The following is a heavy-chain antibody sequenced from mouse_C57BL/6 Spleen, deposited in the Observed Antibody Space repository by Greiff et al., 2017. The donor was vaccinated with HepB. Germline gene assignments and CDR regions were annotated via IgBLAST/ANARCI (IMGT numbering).Heavy chain of an antibody. V-gene: IGHV1-81*01. CDR2: IYPRSGNT. CDR1: GYTFTSYG. D-gene: IGHD1-1*01. CDR3: ARVGNFDYYGSSCAMDY. Sequence: QVQLQQSGAELARPGASVKLSCKASGYTFTSYGISWVKQRTGQGLEWIGEIYPRSGNTYYNEKFKGKATLTADKSSSTAYMELRSLTSEDSAVYFCARVGNFDYYGSSCAMDYWGQGTSVTVSS. J-gene: IGHJ4*01.